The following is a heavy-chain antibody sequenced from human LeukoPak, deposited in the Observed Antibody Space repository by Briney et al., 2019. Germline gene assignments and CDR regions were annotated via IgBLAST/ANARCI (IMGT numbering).Heavy chain of an antibody. Sequence: GGSLRLSCAASGFTFSSYAMSWVRQAPGKGLEWVSAISGSGGSTYYADSVKGRFTISRDNSKNTLYLQMNSLRAEDTAVYYCAKVRLELPWVGYYFDYWGQGTLVTVSS. CDR3: AKVRLELPWVGYYFDY. CDR1: GFTFSSYA. J-gene: IGHJ4*02. D-gene: IGHD1-7*01. V-gene: IGHV3-23*01. CDR2: ISGSGGST.